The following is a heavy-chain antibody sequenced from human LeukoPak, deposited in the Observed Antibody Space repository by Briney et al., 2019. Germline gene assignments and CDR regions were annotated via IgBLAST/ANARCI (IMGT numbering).Heavy chain of an antibody. CDR1: AYSFTSYC. CDR3: ARRQRPYSCSWNWYFDL. V-gene: IGHV5-51*01. Sequence: GESLQISCKGSAYSFTSYCIGWGRHMPGKGLVWMGTIFPGGADATYSPDFQSEVITSSDKTISTAYLQWSSMQAADTAMYYFARRQRPYSCSWNWYFDLWGRGTLVTVSS. J-gene: IGHJ2*01. CDR2: IFPGGADA. D-gene: IGHD6-13*01.